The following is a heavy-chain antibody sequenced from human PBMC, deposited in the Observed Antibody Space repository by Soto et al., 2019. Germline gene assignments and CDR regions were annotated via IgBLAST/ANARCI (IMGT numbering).Heavy chain of an antibody. D-gene: IGHD2-15*01. V-gene: IGHV1-69*01. CDR3: ASPEVARPGGGAFDY. Sequence: QVQLVQSGAEVKKPGSSVKVSCNASGGTFSSYAISWVRQAPGQGLEWMGGIIPIFGTANYAQKFQGRVTITADESASIAYMELGSLRTEEAAVYYCASPEVARPGGGAFDYGGQGTLVTVSS. CDR1: GGTFSSYA. J-gene: IGHJ4*02. CDR2: IIPIFGTA.